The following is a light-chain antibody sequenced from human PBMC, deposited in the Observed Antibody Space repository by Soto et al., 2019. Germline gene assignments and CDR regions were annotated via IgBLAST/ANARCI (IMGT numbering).Light chain of an antibody. Sequence: EIEMTQSPATLSVSPGDRATLSCRASQSVSGNLAWYQQKPGQAPRLLIYGASTRATGIPARFSGSGSGTEFTITISSMQSEDFAVYYCQQYNNWPPITFGQGTRLEIK. CDR3: QQYNNWPPIT. V-gene: IGKV3-15*01. CDR2: GAS. CDR1: QSVSGN. J-gene: IGKJ5*01.